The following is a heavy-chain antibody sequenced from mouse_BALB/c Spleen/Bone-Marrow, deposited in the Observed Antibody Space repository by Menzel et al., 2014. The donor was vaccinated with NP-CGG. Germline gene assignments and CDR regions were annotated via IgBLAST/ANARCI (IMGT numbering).Heavy chain of an antibody. J-gene: IGHJ4*01. CDR1: GYTFISYV. Sequence: EVQLQQSGPELVKPGASVKMSCKTSGYTFISYVMHWVKQKPGQGLEWIGYINPYNDGTKYNEKFKGKATLTSDKSSSTAYMELSGLTSEDSAVYYCARYPDYYGSSYAMDYWGQGTSVTVSS. V-gene: IGHV1-14*01. CDR3: ARYPDYYGSSYAMDY. CDR2: INPYNDGT. D-gene: IGHD1-1*01.